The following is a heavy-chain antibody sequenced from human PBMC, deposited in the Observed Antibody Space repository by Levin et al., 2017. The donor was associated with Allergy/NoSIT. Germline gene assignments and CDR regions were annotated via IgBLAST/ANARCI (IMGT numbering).Heavy chain of an antibody. V-gene: IGHV1-46*01. D-gene: IGHD1-14*01. J-gene: IGHJ6*02. CDR3: ARLAFHRDYYYGMDV. CDR1: GYTFTSYY. CDR2: INPSGGST. Sequence: ASVKVSCKASGYTFTSYYMHWVRQAPGQGLEWMGIINPSGGSTSYAQKFQGRVTMTRDTSTSTVYMELSSLRSEDTAVYYCARLAFHRDYYYGMDVWGQGTTVTVSS.